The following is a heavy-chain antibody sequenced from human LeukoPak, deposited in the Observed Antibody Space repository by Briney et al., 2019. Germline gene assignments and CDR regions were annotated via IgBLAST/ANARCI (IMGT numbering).Heavy chain of an antibody. CDR1: GGSITSSSYS. Sequence: SETLSLTCSVSGGSITSSSYSWSWIRQPPGKGLEWIGYIYHSGSTYYNPSPKSRVTISVDRFKNQFSLKLSSVTAADTAVYYCARGQWLLLRDFEARNWFDPWGQGTLVTVSS. D-gene: IGHD3-22*01. CDR3: ARGQWLLLRDFEARNWFDP. V-gene: IGHV4-30-2*01. CDR2: IYHSGST. J-gene: IGHJ5*02.